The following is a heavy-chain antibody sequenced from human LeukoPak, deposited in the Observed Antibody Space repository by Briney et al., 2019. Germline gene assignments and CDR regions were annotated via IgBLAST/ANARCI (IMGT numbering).Heavy chain of an antibody. CDR1: GFTFSSYW. Sequence: GGSLRLSCAASGFTFSSYWMSWVRQAPGKGLEWVANTKQDGSEKYYVDSVKGRFTVSRDNAKNSLYLQMNSLRAEATAVYYCARVYRSSSGYCFDFWGQGTLVTVSS. D-gene: IGHD6-13*01. J-gene: IGHJ4*02. CDR3: ARVYRSSSGYCFDF. CDR2: TKQDGSEK. V-gene: IGHV3-7*01.